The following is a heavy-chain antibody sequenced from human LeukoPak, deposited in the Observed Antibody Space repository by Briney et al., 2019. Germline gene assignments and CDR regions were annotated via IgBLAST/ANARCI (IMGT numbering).Heavy chain of an antibody. D-gene: IGHD4-17*01. CDR3: ARNLRGLPSDS. Sequence: SETLSLTCTVSGASVTATYYYWAWIRQPPGKGLEWLGTVSYNDITYYNPSLLGRVAVSRGTSKTRFSLDLTSVTTEDTAVYFCARNLRGLPSDSWGRGILVTVTS. CDR1: GASVTATYYY. V-gene: IGHV4-39*01. J-gene: IGHJ5*01. CDR2: VSYNDIT.